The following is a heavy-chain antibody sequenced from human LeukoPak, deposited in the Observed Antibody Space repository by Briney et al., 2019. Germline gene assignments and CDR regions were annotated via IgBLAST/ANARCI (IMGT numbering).Heavy chain of an antibody. CDR1: GGTFSSYA. Sequence: SVKVSCKASGGTFSSYAISWARQAPGQGLEWMGGIIPIFGTANYAQKFQGRVTITADESTSTAYMELSSLRSEDTVVYYCARGRVVPVPDYWGQGTLVTVSS. CDR2: IIPIFGTA. D-gene: IGHD2-2*01. J-gene: IGHJ4*02. V-gene: IGHV1-69*13. CDR3: ARGRVVPVPDY.